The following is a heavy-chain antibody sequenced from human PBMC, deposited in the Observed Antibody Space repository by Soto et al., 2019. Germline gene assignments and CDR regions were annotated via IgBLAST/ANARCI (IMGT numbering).Heavy chain of an antibody. J-gene: IGHJ4*02. CDR3: ARRGGGVVLAATTPFDY. D-gene: IGHD2-15*01. Sequence: QVPLQESGPRLVRPSGTLSLTCTVSSGSISTANWWSWVRQPPGRGLEWIGEIYHSGSTNYNLSLKSRVTLSVDKSKNQCSLSLTSVTAADTAIYYCARRGGGVVLAATTPFDYWGQGTLVTVSS. CDR2: IYHSGST. CDR1: SGSISTANW. V-gene: IGHV4-4*02.